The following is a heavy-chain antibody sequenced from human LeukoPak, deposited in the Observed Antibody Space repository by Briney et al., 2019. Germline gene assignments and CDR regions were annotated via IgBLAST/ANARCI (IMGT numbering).Heavy chain of an antibody. J-gene: IGHJ4*02. CDR1: GFTFSNFA. CDR3: VRDHGSNSWWYFDS. CDR2: ISYDGSDK. V-gene: IGHV3-30-3*01. Sequence: GGSLRLSCSASGFTFSNFAMPWVRQAPGKGLEWVAVISYDGSDKYYADSVKGRFTGSRDNSNNTLYLQMNSLRAEDTAVYYCVRDHGSNSWWYFDSWGQGTLVTVSS. D-gene: IGHD6-13*01.